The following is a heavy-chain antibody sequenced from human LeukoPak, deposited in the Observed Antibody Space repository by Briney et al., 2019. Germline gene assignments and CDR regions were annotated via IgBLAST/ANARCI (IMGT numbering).Heavy chain of an antibody. D-gene: IGHD3-3*01. J-gene: IGHJ4*02. Sequence: PGGSLRLSCAASGFIVSSNYMGWVRQAPGKGLEWVSAISGSGGSTYCADSVKGRFTISRDNSKNTLYLQMNSLRAEDTAVYYCAKEAYYDFWSGPSDYWGQGTLVTVSS. V-gene: IGHV3-23*01. CDR1: GFIVSSNY. CDR3: AKEAYYDFWSGPSDY. CDR2: ISGSGGST.